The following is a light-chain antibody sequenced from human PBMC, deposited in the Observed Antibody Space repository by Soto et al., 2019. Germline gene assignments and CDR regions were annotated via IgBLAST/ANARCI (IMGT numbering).Light chain of an antibody. Sequence: QAVVTQPPSASGSPGQSVTISCTGTSSDVGGYNYVSWYQQYPGRAPKLMIYEVTKRPSGVPDRFSGSKSCNTASLTVSGLQAEDEADYYCSSYAASNNFYFVFGGGTKLTVL. CDR2: EVT. CDR1: SSDVGGYNY. V-gene: IGLV2-8*01. CDR3: SSYAASNNFYFV. J-gene: IGLJ3*02.